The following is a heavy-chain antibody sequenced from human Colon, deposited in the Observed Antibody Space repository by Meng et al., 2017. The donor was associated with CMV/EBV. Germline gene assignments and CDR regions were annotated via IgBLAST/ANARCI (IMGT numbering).Heavy chain of an antibody. CDR2: FYGESSNT. CDR3: AKLYTDYYFDY. V-gene: IGHV3-23*03. D-gene: IGHD2-21*02. J-gene: IGHJ4*02. Sequence: CEASGFTVRTKGMSWVRQAPGKGLEWVSTFYGESSNTYYADSVKGRFTISRDTSKNTLYLQLNSLRAEDTAVYYCAKLYTDYYFDYWGRGTLVTVSS. CDR1: GFTVRTKG.